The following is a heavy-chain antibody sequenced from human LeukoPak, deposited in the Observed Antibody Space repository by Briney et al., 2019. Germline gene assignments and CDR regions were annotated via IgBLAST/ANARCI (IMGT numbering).Heavy chain of an antibody. D-gene: IGHD2-15*01. J-gene: IGHJ6*02. Sequence: PSQTLSLTCTVSGGSISSGAYYWTWIRQYPGKGLEWIGYIYYSGSTYYNASLKSRVTISVDTSKNQFSLKLNSVTAADTAVYYCARCSAAGVVAATFGYYYYGMDVWGQGTTVTVSS. CDR2: IYYSGST. CDR3: ARCSAAGVVAATFGYYYYGMDV. V-gene: IGHV4-31*03. CDR1: GGSISSGAYY.